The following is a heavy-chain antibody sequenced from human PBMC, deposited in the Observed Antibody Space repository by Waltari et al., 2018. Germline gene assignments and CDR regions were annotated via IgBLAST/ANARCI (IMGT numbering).Heavy chain of an antibody. CDR1: GYTFTSYY. V-gene: IGHV1-46*01. Sequence: QVQLVQSGAEVKKPGASVKVSCKASGYTFTSYYMHWVRQAPGPGLEWMGIINPSGGSTSYAQKFQGRVTMTRDTSTSTVYMELSSLRSEDTAVYYCAREKFRERGSSTSCLGYWGQGTLVTVSS. D-gene: IGHD2-2*01. CDR3: AREKFRERGSSTSCLGY. CDR2: INPSGGST. J-gene: IGHJ4*02.